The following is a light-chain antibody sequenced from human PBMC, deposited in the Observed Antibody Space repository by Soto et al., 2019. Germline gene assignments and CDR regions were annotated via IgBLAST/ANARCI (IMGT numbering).Light chain of an antibody. CDR1: QSLRSS. CDR2: DAS. J-gene: IGKJ4*01. Sequence: VMTQAPATLSVSPGERATLSCRASQSLRSSLAWYQQKPGQAPRLLIYDASNRATGIPARFSGSGSGTDFTLTISSLEPEDFAVYYCQHRDSWPLTFGGGTKVDI. V-gene: IGKV3D-15*01. CDR3: QHRDSWPLT.